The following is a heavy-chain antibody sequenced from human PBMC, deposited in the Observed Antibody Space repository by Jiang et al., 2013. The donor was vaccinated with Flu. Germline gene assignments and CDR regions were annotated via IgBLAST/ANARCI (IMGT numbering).Heavy chain of an antibody. J-gene: IGHJ5*01. CDR2: FSYSGTP. CDR1: SDSISNFY. Sequence: GSGLVKPSETLSLTCNVSSDSISNFYWNWIRQPPGKGLEWIGYFSYSGTPNYNPALKSRVTISVDTSKNQFSLSLRSVTAADTAVYYCARGRRDGYNYTPDNW. V-gene: IGHV4-59*01. CDR3: ARGRRDGYNYTPDNW. D-gene: IGHD5-24*01.